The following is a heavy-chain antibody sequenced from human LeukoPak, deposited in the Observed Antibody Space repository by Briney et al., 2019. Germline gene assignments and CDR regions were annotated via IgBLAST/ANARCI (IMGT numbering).Heavy chain of an antibody. Sequence: GASVKVSCKASGYTFTSYYMHWVRQAPGQGLEWMGIINPSGGSTSYAQKFQGRVTMTRDMSTSTVYMELSSLRSEDTAVYYCARDGIASAAGSTSDAYFDYWGQGTLVTVSS. J-gene: IGHJ4*02. CDR1: GYTFTSYY. D-gene: IGHD6-13*01. V-gene: IGHV1-46*01. CDR2: INPSGGST. CDR3: ARDGIASAAGSTSDAYFDY.